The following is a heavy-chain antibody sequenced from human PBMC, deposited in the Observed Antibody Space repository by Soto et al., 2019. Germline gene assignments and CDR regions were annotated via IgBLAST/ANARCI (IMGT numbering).Heavy chain of an antibody. V-gene: IGHV3-74*01. CDR2: VNADGSST. Sequence: GGSLRLSCAASGFSFTHYRIHWVRQVPGKGLEWVCRVNADGSSTNYAGFAKGRFTISRDNAKNTAYLEMNNLRVDDTALYYCAKAGDWNYVFDFWGQGTSVTVSS. CDR3: AKAGDWNYVFDF. CDR1: GFSFTHYR. J-gene: IGHJ4*02. D-gene: IGHD1-7*01.